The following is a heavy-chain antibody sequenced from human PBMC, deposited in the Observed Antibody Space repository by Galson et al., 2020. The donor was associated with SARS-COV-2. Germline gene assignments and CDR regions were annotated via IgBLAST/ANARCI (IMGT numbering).Heavy chain of an antibody. CDR2: TTHYGGT. CDR3: ALIYGDYSDFEY. D-gene: IGHD4-17*01. CDR1: GGSLSSYF. J-gene: IGHJ4*02. V-gene: IGHV4-34*01. Sequence: LETLSLTCALYGGSLSSYFWSWIRQPPGKGLEWIGETTHYGGTNYNPSLKSRVTISIDTSKKQFSLKMSSVTAADTAVYYCALIYGDYSDFEYWGQGTLVTVSS.